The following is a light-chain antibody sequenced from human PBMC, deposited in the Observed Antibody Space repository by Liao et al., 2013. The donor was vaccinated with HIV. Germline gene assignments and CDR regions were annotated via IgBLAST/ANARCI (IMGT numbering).Light chain of an antibody. V-gene: IGLV3-21*01. J-gene: IGLJ3*02. CDR2: YDS. CDR3: QVWTGDYPV. CDR1: NIGSKS. Sequence: SYVLTQPPSVSVAPGKTARITCGGNNIGSKSVNWYQQRPGQAPVLLIYYDSNRPSGIPDRISGSNSENTATLTISRVEAGDEADYYCQVWTGDYPVFGGGTKLTVL.